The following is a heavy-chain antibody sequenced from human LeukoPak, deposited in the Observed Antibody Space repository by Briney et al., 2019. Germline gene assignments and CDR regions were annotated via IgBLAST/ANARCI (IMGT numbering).Heavy chain of an antibody. CDR3: ARGGSSSPSSYYYYYMDV. V-gene: IGHV4-38-2*02. CDR2: IYHSGST. J-gene: IGHJ6*03. D-gene: IGHD6-13*01. Sequence: PSETLSLTCTVSGYSISSGYYWGWIRQPPGKGLEWIGSIYHSGSTYYNPSLKSRVTISVDTSKNQFSLKLNSVTAADTAVYYCARGGSSSPSSYYYYYMDVWGKGTTVTVSS. CDR1: GYSISSGYY.